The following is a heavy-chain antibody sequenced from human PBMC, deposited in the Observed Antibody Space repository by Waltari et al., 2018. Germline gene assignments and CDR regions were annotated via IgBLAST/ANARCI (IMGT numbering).Heavy chain of an antibody. J-gene: IGHJ4*02. Sequence: QVQLQESGPGLVKPSETLSLPCTVSGGSISSYYWTWIRQPPGKGLEWIGYIYYSGSTNYNPSLKSRVTISVDTSKNQFSLKLSSATAADTAVYYCARGGIYGSSEDYWGQGTLVTVSS. CDR2: IYYSGST. V-gene: IGHV4-59*01. CDR3: ARGGIYGSSEDY. D-gene: IGHD6-6*01. CDR1: GGSISSYY.